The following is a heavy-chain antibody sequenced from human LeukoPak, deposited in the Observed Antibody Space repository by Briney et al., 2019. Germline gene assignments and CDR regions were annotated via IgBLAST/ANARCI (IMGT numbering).Heavy chain of an antibody. CDR2: LFTGGGRT. CDR3: TKECDYSPGHKFDL. J-gene: IGHJ4*02. Sequence: GGSLRLSCAASGFTFNNYLMSWVRQAPGKGLEWVSVLFTGGGRTLYADSVKGRFTISGDTSRTTLYLQMNGLRAEDTAVYYCTKECDYSPGHKFDLWGQGTLVTVSS. V-gene: IGHV3-23*01. CDR1: GFTFNNYL. D-gene: IGHD3-10*01.